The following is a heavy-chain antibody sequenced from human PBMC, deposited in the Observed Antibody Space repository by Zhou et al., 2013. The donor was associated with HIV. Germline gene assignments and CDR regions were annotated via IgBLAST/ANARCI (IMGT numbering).Heavy chain of an antibody. CDR1: GGTFSSYA. J-gene: IGHJ5*02. Sequence: QVQLVQSGAEVKKPGSSVKVSCKASGGTFSSYAISWVRQAPGQGLEWMGRIIPILGIANYAQKFQGRVTITADKSTSTAYMELSSLRSEDTAVYYCAPGIAVAGNYWFDPWGQGTLVTVSS. D-gene: IGHD6-19*01. CDR3: APGIAVAGNYWFDP. CDR2: IIPILGIA. V-gene: IGHV1-69*04.